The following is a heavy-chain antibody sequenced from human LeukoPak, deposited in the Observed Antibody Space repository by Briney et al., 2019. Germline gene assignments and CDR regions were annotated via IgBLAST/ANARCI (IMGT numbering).Heavy chain of an antibody. Sequence: PSQTLSLTCTVSGGSISSGDYYWCWIRQPPGQGLEWIGYIYYSGSTYYNPSLKSRVTISVDTSKNQFSLKLSSVTAADTAVYYCARALPSYYGGDCSRRAFDYWGQGTLVTVSS. CDR1: GGSISSGDYY. D-gene: IGHD2-21*02. CDR3: ARALPSYYGGDCSRRAFDY. CDR2: IYYSGST. V-gene: IGHV4-30-4*01. J-gene: IGHJ4*02.